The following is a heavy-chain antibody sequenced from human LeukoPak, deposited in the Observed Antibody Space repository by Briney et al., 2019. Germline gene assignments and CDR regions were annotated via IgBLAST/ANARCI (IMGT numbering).Heavy chain of an antibody. CDR1: GFTFSSYA. Sequence: SGGSLRLSCAASGFTFSSYAMNWVRQPPGKGLEWVSVISGSGGTTYYADSVKGRFTISRDNSKNMLYLQMHSLRAEDTAVYYCAKRVGGVNNFDYWGQGTLVTVSS. CDR2: ISGSGGTT. D-gene: IGHD3-16*01. J-gene: IGHJ4*02. V-gene: IGHV3-23*01. CDR3: AKRVGGVNNFDY.